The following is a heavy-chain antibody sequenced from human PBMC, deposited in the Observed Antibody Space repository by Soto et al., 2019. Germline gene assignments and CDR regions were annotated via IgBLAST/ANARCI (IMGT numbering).Heavy chain of an antibody. J-gene: IGHJ6*02. Sequence: GGSLRLSCAASGFTFSSYAMHWVRQAPGKGLEWVAVISYDGSNKYYADSVKGRFTISRDNSKNTLYLQMNGLRAEDTAVYYCARDSSSWTIYYYYGMDVWGQGTTVT. D-gene: IGHD6-13*01. V-gene: IGHV3-30-3*01. CDR3: ARDSSSWTIYYYYGMDV. CDR1: GFTFSSYA. CDR2: ISYDGSNK.